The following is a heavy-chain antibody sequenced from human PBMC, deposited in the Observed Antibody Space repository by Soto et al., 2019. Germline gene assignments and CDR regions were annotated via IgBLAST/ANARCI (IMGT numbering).Heavy chain of an antibody. Sequence: EVQLVESGGGLVQPGRSLRLSCAASGFTFDDYAMHWVRQAPGKGLEWVSGISWNSGSIGYADSVKGRFTISSDNAKNSLYLQMNSLRAEDTALYYCAKGTLFGELMTDFDYWGQGTLVTVSS. CDR1: GFTFDDYA. D-gene: IGHD3-10*02. V-gene: IGHV3-9*01. CDR3: AKGTLFGELMTDFDY. J-gene: IGHJ4*02. CDR2: ISWNSGSI.